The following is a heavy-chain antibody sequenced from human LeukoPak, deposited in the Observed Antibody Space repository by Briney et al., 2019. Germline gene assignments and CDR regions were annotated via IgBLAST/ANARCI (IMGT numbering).Heavy chain of an antibody. D-gene: IGHD3-10*01. CDR3: AKKRYYYVSGVYGVPTWFDP. V-gene: IGHV4-39*01. Sequence: SETLSLTCTVSGVSINSNSYYWGWIRQPPGKGLEWIGSIYYSGSTYYNPSLKSRVTISVDTSKNQFSLKLSSVTAADTAVYHCAKKRYYYVSGVYGVPTWFDPWGQGTLVTVSS. CDR2: IYYSGST. J-gene: IGHJ5*02. CDR1: GVSINSNSYY.